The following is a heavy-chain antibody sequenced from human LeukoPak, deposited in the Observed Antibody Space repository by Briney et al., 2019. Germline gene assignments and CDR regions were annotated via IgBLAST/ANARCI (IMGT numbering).Heavy chain of an antibody. CDR2: IYYSGST. J-gene: IGHJ4*02. CDR3: ARDSGYGYFDY. D-gene: IGHD5-12*01. V-gene: IGHV4-30-4*01. Sequence: PSETLSLTCTVSGGSISSGDYYWSWIRQPPGKGLEWIGYIYYSGSTYYNPSLKSRVTTSVDTSKNQFPLKLSSVTAADTAVYYCARDSGYGYFDYWGQGTLVTVSS. CDR1: GGSISSGDYY.